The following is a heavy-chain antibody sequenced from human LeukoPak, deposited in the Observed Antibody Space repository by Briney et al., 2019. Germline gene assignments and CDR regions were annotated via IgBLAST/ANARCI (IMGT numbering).Heavy chain of an antibody. J-gene: IGHJ4*02. Sequence: SVKVSCKASGGTFSSYAISWVRQAPGQGHEWMGGIIPIFGTANYAQKFQGRVTITADESTSTAYMELSSLRSEDTAVYYCARDSYYDSSGYYSDYWGQGSLVTVSS. V-gene: IGHV1-69*13. CDR1: GGTFSSYA. CDR3: ARDSYYDSSGYYSDY. CDR2: IIPIFGTA. D-gene: IGHD3-22*01.